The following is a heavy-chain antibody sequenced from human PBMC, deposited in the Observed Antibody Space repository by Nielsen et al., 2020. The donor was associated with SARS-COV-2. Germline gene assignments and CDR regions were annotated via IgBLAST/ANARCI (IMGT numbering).Heavy chain of an antibody. CDR3: AKARAGRYPQSRILDN. Sequence: GGSLRLSCAASGFTFGSYAMHWVRQAPGKGLEWVAVIWYDGGNEYYADSVKGRFTISRDNSKNTLYLQMNSLRAEDTAVYYCAKARAGRYPQSRILDNWAQGTLVTVSA. CDR1: GFTFGSYA. J-gene: IGHJ4*02. CDR2: IWYDGGNE. D-gene: IGHD2-21*01. V-gene: IGHV3-33*06.